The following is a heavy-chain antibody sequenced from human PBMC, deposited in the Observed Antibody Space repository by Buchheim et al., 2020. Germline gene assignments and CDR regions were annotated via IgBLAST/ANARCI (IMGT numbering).Heavy chain of an antibody. V-gene: IGHV4-34*01. CDR1: GGPFSGYY. J-gene: IGHJ6*02. D-gene: IGHD4-11*01. CDR2: INHSGST. Sequence: QVQLQQWGAGLLKPSETLSLTCAVYGGPFSGYYWSWIRQPPGKGLEWIGEINHSGSTNYNPSLKSRVTISVDTSKNQFSLKLSSVTAADTAVYYCARGYSNYYYYYYGMDVWGQGTT. CDR3: ARGYSNYYYYYYGMDV.